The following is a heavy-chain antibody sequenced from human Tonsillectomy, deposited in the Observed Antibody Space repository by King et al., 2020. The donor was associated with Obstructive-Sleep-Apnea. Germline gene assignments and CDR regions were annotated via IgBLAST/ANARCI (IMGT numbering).Heavy chain of an antibody. Sequence: QLQESGPGLVKPSETLSLTCNVSGGHFSNYYWSWGRQAPGKGLEWIGYIYNIGSTVCHPSLGNRLTMSMDTSMKEFYLTLSSVTAADTAVYYCAGPRHNRWQWHFDLGGRGTLVTVSS. CDR2: IYNIGST. J-gene: IGHJ2*01. V-gene: IGHV4-59*04. CDR3: AGPRHNRWQWHFDL. CDR1: GGHFSNYY. D-gene: IGHD6-19*01.